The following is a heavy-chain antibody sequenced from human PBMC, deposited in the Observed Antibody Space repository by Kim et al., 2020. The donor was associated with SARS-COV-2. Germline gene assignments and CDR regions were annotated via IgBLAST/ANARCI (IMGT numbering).Heavy chain of an antibody. V-gene: IGHV3-74*01. J-gene: IGHJ6*02. CDR1: GFTFSNYW. D-gene: IGHD3-22*01. CDR3: AGAKDYYHSSGYQELHYFYALDL. CDR2: INSDGSSA. Sequence: GGSLRLSCAASGFTFSNYWIHWVRQAPGKGLVWVSRINSDGSSAVYADSVKGRFTTSRDNARNAVYLEMNSLRAEDTAVYYCAGAKDYYHSSGYQELHYFYALDLWGRGAPVTVSS.